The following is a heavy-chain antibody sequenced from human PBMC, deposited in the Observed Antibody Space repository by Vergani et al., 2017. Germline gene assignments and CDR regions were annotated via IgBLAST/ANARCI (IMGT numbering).Heavy chain of an antibody. CDR3: AKDGEGYSYGYRHFDY. V-gene: IGHV3-23*01. Sequence: EVQLLESGGGLVQPGGSLRLSCAASGFTCSSYAMSWVRQAPGKGLEWVSAISGSGGSTYYADSVKGRFTISRDNSKNTLYLQMNSLRAEDTAVYYCAKDGEGYSYGYRHFDYWGQGTLVTVSS. D-gene: IGHD5-18*01. CDR1: GFTCSSYA. J-gene: IGHJ4*02. CDR2: ISGSGGST.